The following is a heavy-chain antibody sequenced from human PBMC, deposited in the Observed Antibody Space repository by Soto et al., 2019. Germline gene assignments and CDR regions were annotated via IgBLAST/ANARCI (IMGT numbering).Heavy chain of an antibody. D-gene: IGHD6-19*01. V-gene: IGHV3-30-3*01. CDR2: ISYDGSNK. CDR3: ATPSSG. Sequence: QVQLVESGGGVVQPGRSLRLSCAASGFTFSSYVMHWVRQAPGKGLEWVAVISYDGSNKYYADSVKGRFTISRDNSKNTLYLQMNSLRAEDKAVYYGATPSSGWGQGTLVTVSS. J-gene: IGHJ4*02. CDR1: GFTFSSYV.